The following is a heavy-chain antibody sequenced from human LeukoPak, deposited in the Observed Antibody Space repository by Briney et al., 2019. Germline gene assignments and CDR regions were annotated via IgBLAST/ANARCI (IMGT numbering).Heavy chain of an antibody. Sequence: GGSLRLSCAASGFTFSSYAMSWVRQAPGKGLEWVSAISKNSDYTYYADSVKGRFTISRDNSKNTVYLQMNSLRDEDTAVYYCAKDPDSRSQGFFDYWGQGTLVTVSS. D-gene: IGHD1-26*01. J-gene: IGHJ4*02. CDR3: AKDPDSRSQGFFDY. CDR2: ISKNSDYT. CDR1: GFTFSSYA. V-gene: IGHV3-23*01.